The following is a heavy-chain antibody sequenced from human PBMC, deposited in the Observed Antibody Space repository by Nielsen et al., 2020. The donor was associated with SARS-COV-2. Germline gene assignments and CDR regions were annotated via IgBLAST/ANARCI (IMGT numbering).Heavy chain of an antibody. D-gene: IGHD6-6*01. Sequence: SETLSLTCTVSGGSISSSSYYWGWIRQPPGKGLEWIGSIYYSGSTYYNPSLKSRVTISVDTSKNQFSLKLSSVTAADTAVYYCARDREQLVDYRGQGTLVTVSS. CDR1: GGSISSSSYY. CDR3: ARDREQLVDY. V-gene: IGHV4-39*07. J-gene: IGHJ4*02. CDR2: IYYSGST.